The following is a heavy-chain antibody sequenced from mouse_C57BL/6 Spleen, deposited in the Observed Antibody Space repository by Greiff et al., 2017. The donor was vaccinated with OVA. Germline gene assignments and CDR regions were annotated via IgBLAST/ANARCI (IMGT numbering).Heavy chain of an antibody. CDR2: ISYDGSN. CDR3: ARVIYYYGSSYEDY. Sequence: EVKLVESGPGLVKPSQSLSLTCSVTGYSITSGYYWNWIRQFPGNKLEWMGYISYDGSNNYNPSLKNRISITRDTSKNQFFLKLNSVTTEDTATYYCARVIYYYGSSYEDYWGQGTTLTVSS. V-gene: IGHV3-6*01. J-gene: IGHJ2*01. D-gene: IGHD1-1*01. CDR1: GYSITSGYY.